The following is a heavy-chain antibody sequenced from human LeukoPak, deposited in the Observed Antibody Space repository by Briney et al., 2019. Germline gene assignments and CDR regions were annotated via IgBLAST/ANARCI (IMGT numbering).Heavy chain of an antibody. CDR1: GFTFSSYG. Sequence: GGSLRLSCAASGFTFSSYGMHWVRQAPGKGLEWVAVISYDGSNKYYADSVKGRFTISRDNSKNTLYLQMNSLRAEGTAVYYCATAMTTVTETRYYYYGMDVWGKGTTVTVSS. D-gene: IGHD4-17*01. CDR2: ISYDGSNK. V-gene: IGHV3-30*03. CDR3: ATAMTTVTETRYYYYGMDV. J-gene: IGHJ6*04.